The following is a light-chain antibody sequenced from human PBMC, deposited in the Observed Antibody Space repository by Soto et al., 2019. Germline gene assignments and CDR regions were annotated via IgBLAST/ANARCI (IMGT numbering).Light chain of an antibody. V-gene: IGKV1-9*01. CDR2: AAS. J-gene: IGKJ1*01. CDR3: QQSYSILWT. CDR1: QGIGFY. Sequence: IQLTQSPSSMSASVGDRVTISCLASQGIGFYLAWYQQKPGNAPKLLIYAASTLQSGVPSRFSGSGSGTNFTLTISSLQPEDFATYYCQQSYSILWTFGQGTKVDIK.